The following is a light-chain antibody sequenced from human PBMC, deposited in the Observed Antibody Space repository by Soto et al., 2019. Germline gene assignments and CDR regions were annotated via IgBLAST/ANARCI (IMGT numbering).Light chain of an antibody. J-gene: IGKJ3*01. Sequence: DIQMTQSPPSLSASVGGRVTITCRAIQGISKSLAWYQQKPGKVPKLLIFAASTLQSGVPSRFSGSGSGTDFTLTISSLQPEDVATYYCLKYHSAPYTFGPGTTVDL. CDR3: LKYHSAPYT. CDR1: QGISKS. V-gene: IGKV1-27*01. CDR2: AAS.